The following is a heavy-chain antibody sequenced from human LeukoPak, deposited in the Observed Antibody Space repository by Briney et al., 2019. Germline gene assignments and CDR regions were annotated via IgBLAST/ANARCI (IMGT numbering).Heavy chain of an antibody. CDR1: GGSINNYC. CDR2: FDNSGST. V-gene: IGHV4-4*08. J-gene: IGHJ4*02. CDR3: ARGLFQWPARVDY. Sequence: TSETLSLTCTVSGGSINNYCWSWIRQPPGKGLEWIGFFDNSGSTNYNPSLKSRVTISVDTSKNQVSLKLNSVTAADTAVYYCARGLFQWPARVDYWGRGTLVTVSS. D-gene: IGHD6-19*01.